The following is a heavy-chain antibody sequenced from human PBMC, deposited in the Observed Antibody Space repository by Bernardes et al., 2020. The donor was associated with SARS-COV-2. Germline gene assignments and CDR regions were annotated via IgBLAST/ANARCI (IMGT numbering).Heavy chain of an antibody. CDR1: GYSISSGYY. D-gene: IGHD2-2*01. V-gene: IGHV4-38-2*02. Sequence: SETLSLTCAVSGYSISSGYYWGWIRQPPGKGLEWIGSIYHSGSTYYNPSLKSRVTISVDTSKNQFSLKLSSVTAADTAVYYCARDCSSTSCYAGMGWVDGMEVWGQGTTVTVSS. J-gene: IGHJ6*02. CDR3: ARDCSSTSCYAGMGWVDGMEV. CDR2: IYHSGST.